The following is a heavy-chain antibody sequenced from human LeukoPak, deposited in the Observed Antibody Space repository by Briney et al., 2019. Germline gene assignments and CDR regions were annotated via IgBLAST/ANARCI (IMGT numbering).Heavy chain of an antibody. CDR2: INHSGST. V-gene: IGHV4-34*01. CDR1: GGSFSGYY. CDR3: ARVGVQIVVVPAATTQTTYYYYMDV. D-gene: IGHD2-2*01. Sequence: PSETLSLTCAVYGGSFSGYYWSWIRQPPGKGLEWIGEINHSGSTNYSASLKSRVTMSVDTSKNQFSLKLSSVTAADTAMYYCARVGVQIVVVPAATTQTTYYYYMDVSDKGTTVTVSS. J-gene: IGHJ6*03.